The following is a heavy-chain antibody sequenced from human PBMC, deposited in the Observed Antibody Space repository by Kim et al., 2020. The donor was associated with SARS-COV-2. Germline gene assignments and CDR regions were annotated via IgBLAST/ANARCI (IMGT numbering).Heavy chain of an antibody. J-gene: IGHJ4*02. CDR2: IYYSGST. CDR3: ARHETLYSGWYTLGYFDY. V-gene: IGHV4-39*01. CDR1: GGSISSSSYY. Sequence: SETLSLTCTVSGGSISSSSYYWGWIRQPPGKGLEWIGSIYYSGSTYYNPSLKSRVTISVDTSKNQFSLKLSSVTAADTAVYYCARHETLYSGWYTLGYFDYWVQGTLVTVSS. D-gene: IGHD6-19*01.